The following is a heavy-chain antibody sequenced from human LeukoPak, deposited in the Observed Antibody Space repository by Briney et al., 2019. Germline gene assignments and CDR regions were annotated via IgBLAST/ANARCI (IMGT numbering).Heavy chain of an antibody. CDR1: GGTFSSYA. CDR2: IIPIFGTA. Sequence: SVKVSCKASGGTFSSYAISWVRQAPGQGLEWMGGIIPIFGTANYAQKFQGRVTIIADESTSTAYMELSSLRSEDTAVYYCAREANYYYYYMDVWGKGTTVTVSS. CDR3: AREANYYYYYMDV. J-gene: IGHJ6*03. D-gene: IGHD1-26*01. V-gene: IGHV1-69*13.